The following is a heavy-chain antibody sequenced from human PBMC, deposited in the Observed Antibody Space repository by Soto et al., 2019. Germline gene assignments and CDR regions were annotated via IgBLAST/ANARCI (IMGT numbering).Heavy chain of an antibody. CDR2: ISFDGNNK. Sequence: GVSLRLSCAASGFTFSNYGMHWVRQAPGKGLEWVAIISFDGNNKYYSDSVKGRFTISRDNSKNMVFLQMNSLRPEDTAVYYCVKPKEHFYDSSPGETWGQGTPVTVSS. CDR1: GFTFSNYG. V-gene: IGHV3-30*18. J-gene: IGHJ5*02. D-gene: IGHD3-22*01. CDR3: VKPKEHFYDSSPGET.